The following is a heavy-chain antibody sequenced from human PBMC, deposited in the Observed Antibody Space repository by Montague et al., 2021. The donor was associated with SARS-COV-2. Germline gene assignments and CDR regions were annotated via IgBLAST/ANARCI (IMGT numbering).Heavy chain of an antibody. V-gene: IGHV4-34*01. CDR3: ARHRRGGLVVAAPNWFDP. Sequence: SETLSLTCAVYGGSFSGFYWSWIRQPPGKGLEWIGEINHNGSTNYNPSLKSRVTISVDTSKNQFSLKLSSVTAADTAVYYCARHRRGGLVVAAPNWFDPWGQGTLVTVSS. CDR2: INHNGST. D-gene: IGHD2-15*01. J-gene: IGHJ5*02. CDR1: GGSFSGFY.